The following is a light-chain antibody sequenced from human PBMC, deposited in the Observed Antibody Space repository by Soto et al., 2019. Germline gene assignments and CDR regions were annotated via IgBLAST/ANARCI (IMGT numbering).Light chain of an antibody. J-gene: IGLJ1*01. CDR3: CSYAGSSTFV. CDR2: EGS. Sequence: QSVLAQPASVSGSPGQSITLSCTVTSSDLGSYNLVSWYQQHPGKAPKLMIYEGSKRPSGVSYRFSGSKSANTASLTISGLQTEDEADYYCCSYAGSSTFVFGTGTKVTLL. CDR1: SSDLGSYNL. V-gene: IGLV2-23*01.